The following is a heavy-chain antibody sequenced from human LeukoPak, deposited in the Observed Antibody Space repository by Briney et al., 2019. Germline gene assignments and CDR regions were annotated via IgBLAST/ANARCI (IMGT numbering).Heavy chain of an antibody. CDR3: ARGVTIFGVVTLPRGYYYYGMDV. CDR2: IYYSGGA. J-gene: IGHJ6*02. V-gene: IGHV4-59*12. Sequence: SETLSLTCTVSGGSISSYYWSWIRQPPGKGLEWIGYIYYSGGATYNPSLKSRVTISVDTSKNQFSLKLSSVTAADTAVYYCARGVTIFGVVTLPRGYYYYGMDVWGQGTTVTVSS. D-gene: IGHD3-3*01. CDR1: GGSISSYY.